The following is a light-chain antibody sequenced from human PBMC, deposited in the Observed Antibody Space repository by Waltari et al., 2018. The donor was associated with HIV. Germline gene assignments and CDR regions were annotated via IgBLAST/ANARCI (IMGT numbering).Light chain of an antibody. Sequence: QSVLTQPPSASGTPGQRVTIPCSGSSPNIGSNTVNWYQQFPGMAPKLLIYSNKQRPSGVPDRFSGSKSGTSASLAISGLQSEDEGDYYCAAWDDSLNGYYVFGTGTKVTVL. V-gene: IGLV1-44*01. CDR2: SNK. CDR3: AAWDDSLNGYYV. CDR1: SPNIGSNT. J-gene: IGLJ1*01.